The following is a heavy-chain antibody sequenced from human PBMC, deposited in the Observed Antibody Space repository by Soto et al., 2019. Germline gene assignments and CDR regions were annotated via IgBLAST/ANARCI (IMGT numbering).Heavy chain of an antibody. CDR2: ISYSGST. CDR1: GDSINNYF. V-gene: IGHV4-59*01. J-gene: IGHJ6*02. CDR3: ARARQRDTGRGLDV. Sequence: TSETLSLTCTISGDSINNYFWNWIRHSPGKGLEWIGYISYSGSTSYNPSLQSRVTISSDTSKNQFSLELSSVTAADTAVYYCARARQRDTGRGLDVWGQGTTVTVSS. D-gene: IGHD5-18*01.